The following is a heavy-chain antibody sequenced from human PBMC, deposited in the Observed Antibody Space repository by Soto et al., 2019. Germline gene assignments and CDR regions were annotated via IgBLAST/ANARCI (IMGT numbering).Heavy chain of an antibody. Sequence: SETLSLTRTVSGGSISSGDDFWTWIRQPPGKGLEWIGYIYYSGSTYYNPSLKSRLTMSVDTSKNQFSLKLSSVTAADTAVYYCARDRAKWKDYYYYGMDVWGQGTTVTVSS. V-gene: IGHV4-30-4*01. CDR2: IYYSGST. D-gene: IGHD1-20*01. CDR1: GGSISSGDDF. J-gene: IGHJ6*02. CDR3: ARDRAKWKDYYYYGMDV.